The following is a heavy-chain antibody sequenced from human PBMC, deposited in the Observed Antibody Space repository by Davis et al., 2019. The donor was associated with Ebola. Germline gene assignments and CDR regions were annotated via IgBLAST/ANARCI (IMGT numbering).Heavy chain of an antibody. J-gene: IGHJ4*02. D-gene: IGHD2-2*02. CDR3: ARAPCSASSCYNPPY. V-gene: IGHV4-59*12. CDR1: GGSISSYY. CDR2: IYYSGST. Sequence: SETLSLTCTVSGGSISSYYWSWIRQPPGKGLEWIGYIYYSGSTNYNPSLKIRVTISVDTSKNQFSLKLTSVTAADTAVYYCARAPCSASSCYNPPYWGQGTLVTVSS.